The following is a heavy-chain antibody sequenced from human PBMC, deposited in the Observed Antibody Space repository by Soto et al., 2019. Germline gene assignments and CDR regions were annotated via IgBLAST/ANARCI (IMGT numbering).Heavy chain of an antibody. CDR2: IYYSGST. Sequence: SETLSLTCTVSGGSISSSSYYWGWIRQPPGKGLEWIGSIYYSGSTYYNPSLKSRVTISVDTSKNQFSLKLSSVTAADTAVYYCASGFYDILTGTENWFDPWGQRTLVTVSS. J-gene: IGHJ5*02. CDR1: GGSISSSSYY. D-gene: IGHD3-9*01. V-gene: IGHV4-39*01. CDR3: ASGFYDILTGTENWFDP.